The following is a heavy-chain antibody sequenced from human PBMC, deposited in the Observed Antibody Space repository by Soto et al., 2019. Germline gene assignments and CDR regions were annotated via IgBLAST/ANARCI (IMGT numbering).Heavy chain of an antibody. CDR3: ARTYDGSGPNSGGYGFDI. CDR1: GGSISSYY. CDR2: IYYSGT. Sequence: TSETLSLTCTVSGGSISSYYWSWIRQPPGKGLEWIAYIYYSGTSYNPSLKSRVSISLDTPKNQFSLKLSSVTAADTAVYYFARTYDGSGPNSGGYGFDIWGQGTLVTVSS. J-gene: IGHJ3*02. V-gene: IGHV4-59*01. D-gene: IGHD3-22*01.